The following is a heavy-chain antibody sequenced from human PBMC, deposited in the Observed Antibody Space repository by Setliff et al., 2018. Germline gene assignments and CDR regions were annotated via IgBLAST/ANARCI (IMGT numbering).Heavy chain of an antibody. CDR3: ARESIGRGHWFDP. CDR1: GFTFDIYS. J-gene: IGHJ5*02. CDR2: VSSHSGTI. Sequence: GGSLRLSCAASGFTFDIYSMSWVRQSPGKGLEWISYVSSHSGTIWYADSVKGRFTISRDNAKNSLYLEMDSLRAEDTAVYYCARESIGRGHWFDPWGQGTLVTVSS. D-gene: IGHD1-26*01. V-gene: IGHV3-48*01.